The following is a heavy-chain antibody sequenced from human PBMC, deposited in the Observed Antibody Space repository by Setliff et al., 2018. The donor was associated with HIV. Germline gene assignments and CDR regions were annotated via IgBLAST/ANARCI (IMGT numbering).Heavy chain of an antibody. CDR3: AQLTPRTHYFYGMDV. Sequence: PSETLSLTCTVSGGSISSSSYYWGWIRQPPEKGLEWIGSIYYSGSTYYNPSLKSRVTISVDTSKNQFSLNLTSVTAADTAVYYCAQLTPRTHYFYGMDVWGQGTTVTVS. J-gene: IGHJ6*02. CDR2: IYYSGST. CDR1: GGSISSSSYY. V-gene: IGHV4-39*07.